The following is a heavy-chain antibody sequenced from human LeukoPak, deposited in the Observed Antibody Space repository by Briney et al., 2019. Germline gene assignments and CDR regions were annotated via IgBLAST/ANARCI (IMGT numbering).Heavy chain of an antibody. Sequence: SETLSLTCTVSGGSINNYYWNWIRQPPGKGLEWIGYIYYSGSTNYNPSLKSRVTISVDTSKNQFSLKLSSVSAADTAVYYCASSAPPYYDILTGHFDSWGQGTLVTVSS. CDR1: GGSINNYY. J-gene: IGHJ4*02. CDR2: IYYSGST. D-gene: IGHD3-9*01. CDR3: ASSAPPYYDILTGHFDS. V-gene: IGHV4-59*01.